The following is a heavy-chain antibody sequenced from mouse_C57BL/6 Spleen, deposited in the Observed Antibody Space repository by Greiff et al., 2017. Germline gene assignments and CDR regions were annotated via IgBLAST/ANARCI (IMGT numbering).Heavy chain of an antibody. J-gene: IGHJ2*01. CDR3: ARNYGGFYYFDY. D-gene: IGHD1-1*01. CDR2: IDPSDSYT. Sequence: QVQLQQPGAELVKPGASVKLSCKASGYTFTSYWMQWVKQRPGQGFEWIGEIDPSDSYTNYNQKFKGKATLTVYTSSSTAYMQLSSLTSEDSAVYYCARNYGGFYYFDYWGQGTTLTVSS. V-gene: IGHV1-50*01. CDR1: GYTFTSYW.